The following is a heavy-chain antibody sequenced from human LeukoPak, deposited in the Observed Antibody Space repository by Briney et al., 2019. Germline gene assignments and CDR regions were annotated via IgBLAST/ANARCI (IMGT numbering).Heavy chain of an antibody. V-gene: IGHV4-31*03. CDR1: GGSIGSGGYY. Sequence: SQTLSLTCTVSGGSIGSGGYYWSWIRQHPGKGLEWIGYIYYSGSTYYNPSLKSRVTISVDTSKNQFSLKLSSVTAADTAVYYCARAELTAAGWFAPWGQGTLVTVSS. J-gene: IGHJ5*02. CDR2: IYYSGST. D-gene: IGHD6-13*01. CDR3: ARAELTAAGWFAP.